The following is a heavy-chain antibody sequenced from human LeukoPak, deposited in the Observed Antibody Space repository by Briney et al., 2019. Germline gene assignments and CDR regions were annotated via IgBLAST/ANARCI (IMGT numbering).Heavy chain of an antibody. J-gene: IGHJ4*02. CDR2: ISYDGSNK. V-gene: IGHV3-30*18. Sequence: PGGSLRLSCAVSGFTFSSYGMHWVRQAPGKGLEWVAVISYDGSNKYYADSVKGRFTISRDNSKNTLYLQLNSLRAEDTAVYYCAKERDPYSYGPFDYWGQGTLVTVSS. D-gene: IGHD5-18*01. CDR3: AKERDPYSYGPFDY. CDR1: GFTFSSYG.